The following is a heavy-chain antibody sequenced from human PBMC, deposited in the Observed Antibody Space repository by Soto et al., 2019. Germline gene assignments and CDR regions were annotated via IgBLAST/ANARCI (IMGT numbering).Heavy chain of an antibody. D-gene: IGHD5-18*01. V-gene: IGHV3-23*01. CDR1: GFTFSSYA. CDR3: AKVRDTTMNMNFDY. CDR2: FDNSDGRT. J-gene: IGHJ4*02. Sequence: AGGSLRLSCAAFGFTFSSYAMNWVRQAPGKGLEWVSTFDNSDGRTYYTDSVKGRFTISRDNSKNTLFLQMNSLRPEDTAVYYCAKVRDTTMNMNFDYWGQGT.